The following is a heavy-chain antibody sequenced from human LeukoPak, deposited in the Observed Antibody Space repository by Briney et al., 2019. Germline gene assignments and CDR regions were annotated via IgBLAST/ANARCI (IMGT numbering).Heavy chain of an antibody. CDR1: GFTFDDYA. J-gene: IGHJ4*02. V-gene: IGHV3-9*01. Sequence: PGGSLRLSCAASGFTFDDYAMHWVRQAPGKGLEWVSGISWNSGSIGYADSVKGRFTISRDNAKNSLYLQMNSLRAEDTALYYCAKGQWELLYYYFDYWGQGTLVTVSS. CDR2: ISWNSGSI. D-gene: IGHD1-26*01. CDR3: AKGQWELLYYYFDY.